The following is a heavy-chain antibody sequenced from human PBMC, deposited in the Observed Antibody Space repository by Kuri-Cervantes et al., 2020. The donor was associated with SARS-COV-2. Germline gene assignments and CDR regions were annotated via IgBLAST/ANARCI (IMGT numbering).Heavy chain of an antibody. CDR2: IYYSGGT. CDR1: GGSISSSSYY. CDR3: ARIVGNDAFDI. D-gene: IGHD2-21*01. J-gene: IGHJ3*02. Sequence: SETLSLTCTVSGGSISSSSYYWGWIRQPPGKGLEWIGSIYYSGGTYYNPSLKSRVTISVDTSKNQFSLKLSSVTAADTAVYYCARIVGNDAFDIWGQGTMVTVSS. V-gene: IGHV4-39*07.